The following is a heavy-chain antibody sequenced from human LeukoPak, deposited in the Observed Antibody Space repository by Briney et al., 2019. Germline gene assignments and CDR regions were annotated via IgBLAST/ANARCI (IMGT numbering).Heavy chain of an antibody. J-gene: IGHJ2*01. Sequence: SETLSLTCTVSGGSISSSSYYWGWIRQPPGKGLEWIGSIYYSGSTYYNPSLKSRVTISVDTSKNQFSLKLSSVTAADTAVYYCAREETFRAGSPYFDLWGRGTLVTVSS. CDR3: AREETFRAGSPYFDL. V-gene: IGHV4-39*07. CDR1: GGSISSSSYY. CDR2: IYYSGST. D-gene: IGHD3-10*01.